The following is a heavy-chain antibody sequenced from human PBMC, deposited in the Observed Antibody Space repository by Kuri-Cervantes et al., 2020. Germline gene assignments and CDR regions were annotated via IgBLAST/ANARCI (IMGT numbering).Heavy chain of an antibody. CDR3: ARSYEVGAFGY. J-gene: IGHJ4*02. Sequence: ASVKVSCKASGYTFTTYGISWVRQAPGQGLEWMALINPHNGDTKFAQKVQGRVTLSADTSASTAYMELSSLRSEDTAVYYCARSYEVGAFGYWGQGALVTVSS. CDR1: GYTFTTYG. CDR2: INPHNGDT. V-gene: IGHV1-18*01. D-gene: IGHD2-2*01.